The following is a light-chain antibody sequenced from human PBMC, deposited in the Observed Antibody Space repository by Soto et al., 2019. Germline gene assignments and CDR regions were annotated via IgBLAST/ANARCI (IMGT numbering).Light chain of an antibody. CDR1: SSDIASFNY. CDR3: DSYTIKTTYV. V-gene: IGLV2-14*01. CDR2: QVS. J-gene: IGLJ1*01. Sequence: QSVLAQPASVSGSPGQSITISCTGSSSDIASFNYVSWYQQYPGKAPKLLIYQVSNRPSGVSNRFSGSKSGNTASLTISGLQSEEEADYYCDSYTIKTTYVFGSGTKVTVL.